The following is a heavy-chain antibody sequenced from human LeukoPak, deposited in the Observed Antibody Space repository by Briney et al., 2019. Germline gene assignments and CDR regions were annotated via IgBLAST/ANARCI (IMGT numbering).Heavy chain of an antibody. D-gene: IGHD1-26*01. V-gene: IGHV3-66*01. CDR1: GFTFSSYW. CDR2: IYTVGTT. Sequence: GGSLRLSCAASGFTFSSYWMHWVRQAPGKGLEWVSVIYTVGTTHYADSVKGRCSISRDPSTNTVYLQLNSLRAEDTATYYCAGYGGSYPYYMDVWGKGTTVTLSS. J-gene: IGHJ6*03. CDR3: AGYGGSYPYYMDV.